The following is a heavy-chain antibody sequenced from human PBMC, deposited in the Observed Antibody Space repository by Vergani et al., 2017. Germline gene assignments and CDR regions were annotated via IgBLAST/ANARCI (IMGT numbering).Heavy chain of an antibody. J-gene: IGHJ4*02. V-gene: IGHV4-59*01. CDR3: ARGGWLVPDV. D-gene: IGHD2-21*02. CDR2: ISYSGDT. CDR1: GDSISPYF. Sequence: QVQLHESGPGLVKPSETLSLTCTVSGDSISPYFWTWIRQPPGQGLEWIGYISYSGDTNCAPSLKSRVSISLDTSKNHFSLQVNSVTPSDTAVYYCARGGWLVPDVWGQGTLVTVSS.